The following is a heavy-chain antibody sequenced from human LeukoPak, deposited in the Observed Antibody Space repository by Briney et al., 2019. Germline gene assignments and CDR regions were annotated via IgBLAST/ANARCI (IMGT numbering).Heavy chain of an antibody. CDR2: IYSGGST. V-gene: IGHV3-53*01. CDR3: ARVRYYYDSSGYYWGYYYYMDV. D-gene: IGHD3-22*01. CDR1: GFTVSSSY. Sequence: PGGSLRLSCAASGFTVSSSYMSWVRQAPGKGLEWVSVIYSGGSTYYADSEKGRFTISRDNSKNTLYLQMNSLRAEDTAVYYCARVRYYYDSSGYYWGYYYYMDVWGKGTTVTVSS. J-gene: IGHJ6*03.